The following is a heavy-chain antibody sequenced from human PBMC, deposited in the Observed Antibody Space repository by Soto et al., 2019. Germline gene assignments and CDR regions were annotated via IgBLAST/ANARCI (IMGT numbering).Heavy chain of an antibody. CDR1: GYTFTGYD. V-gene: IGHV1-18*04. Sequence: GASVKVSCTASGYTFTGYDIRWVRQAPGQGLEWMGWISAYNGNTNYAQKLQGRVTMTTDTSTSTAYMELRSLRSDDTAVYYCARGRLGDDAFDIWGQGTMVTVSS. CDR2: ISAYNGNT. D-gene: IGHD3-16*01. CDR3: ARGRLGDDAFDI. J-gene: IGHJ3*02.